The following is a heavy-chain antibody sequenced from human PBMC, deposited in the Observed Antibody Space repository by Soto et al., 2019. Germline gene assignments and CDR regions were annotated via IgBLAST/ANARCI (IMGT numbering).Heavy chain of an antibody. D-gene: IGHD1-26*01. V-gene: IGHV3-15*07. J-gene: IGHJ6*02. CDR1: GFSFSNAW. CDR3: PTGGWDYYYGMDV. CDR2: ITSKTDGGTT. Sequence: GGSLRLSCAASGFSFSNAWMNCVRQAPGKGVEWGGRITSKTDGGTTDYAAPVKGRFTISRDDSKNTLYLQMNSLKTEDTAVYYCPTGGWDYYYGMDVCGQGTTVT.